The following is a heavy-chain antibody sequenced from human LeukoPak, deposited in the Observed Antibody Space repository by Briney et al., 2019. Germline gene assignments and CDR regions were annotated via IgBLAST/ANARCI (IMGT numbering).Heavy chain of an antibody. V-gene: IGHV5-51*01. D-gene: IGHD6-13*01. Sequence: GESLKISCQGSGYRFTSYWIGWVRQMPGEGREWMGIIYSGDSDTRYSPPFQGQVTISADKSISTAYLQWSSLKASDTAMYYCARVGSSWYFDYWGQGTLVTVSS. CDR2: IYSGDSDT. CDR1: GYRFTSYW. J-gene: IGHJ4*02. CDR3: ARVGSSWYFDY.